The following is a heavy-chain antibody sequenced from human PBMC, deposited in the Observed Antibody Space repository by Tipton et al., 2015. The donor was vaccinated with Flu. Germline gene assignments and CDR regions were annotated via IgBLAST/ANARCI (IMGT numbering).Heavy chain of an antibody. Sequence: TLSLTCTVSGSSISSDYCWGWVRQPAGKGLEWIGRIYSSGSTTYNLTLKSRVTMSVDTSKRQFSLKLRSVTAADTAVYYCARGSGSGTYVIFDYWGQGTLVTVSS. CDR1: GSSISSDYC. CDR2: IYSSGST. J-gene: IGHJ4*02. V-gene: IGHV4-4*07. CDR3: ARGSGSGTYVIFDY. D-gene: IGHD3-10*01.